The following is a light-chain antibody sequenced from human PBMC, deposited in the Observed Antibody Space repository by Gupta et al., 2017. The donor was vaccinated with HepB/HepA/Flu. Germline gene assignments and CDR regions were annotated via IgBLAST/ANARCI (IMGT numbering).Light chain of an antibody. V-gene: IGLV3-19*01. Sequence: SSELTQDPTVSVALGQTVRITCQGDSLRSRYVSWYQQKPGQGPILVIFGEDNRPSGIPDRFSGSKSGTTASLTITGAQAEDEADYYCNSRDSSGDHLVFGPGTRLTVL. CDR2: GED. J-gene: IGLJ1*01. CDR1: SLRSRY. CDR3: NSRDSSGDHLV.